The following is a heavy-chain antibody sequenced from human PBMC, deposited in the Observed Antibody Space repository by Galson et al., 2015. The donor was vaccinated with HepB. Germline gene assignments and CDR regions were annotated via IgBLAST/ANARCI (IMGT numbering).Heavy chain of an antibody. J-gene: IGHJ6*02. CDR1: GFTFSSYS. CDR2: ISTRSNYI. CDR3: AREGCSGATCYRYYGMDV. V-gene: IGHV3-21*01. Sequence: LSCAASGFTFSSYSMNWVRQAPGKGLEWVSSISTRSNYIYYADSVKGRFTISRDNAKNSLYLQMNSLRAEDTALYYCAREGCSGATCYRYYGMDVWGQGTTVTVSS. D-gene: IGHD2-15*01.